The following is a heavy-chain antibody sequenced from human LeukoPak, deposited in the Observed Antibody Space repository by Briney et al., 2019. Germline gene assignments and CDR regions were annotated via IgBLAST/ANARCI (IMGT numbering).Heavy chain of an antibody. CDR2: ISGSGGST. Sequence: PGGSLRLSCAASGFTFSSYAMSWVRQAPGKGLEWVSAISGSGGSTYYADSVKGRFTISRDNSKNTLYLQMNSLRAEDTAVYSCAKHVRSGCGGNTCYYFDFWGQGTLVTVSS. D-gene: IGHD2-21*01. CDR3: AKHVRSGCGGNTCYYFDF. J-gene: IGHJ4*02. CDR1: GFTFSSYA. V-gene: IGHV3-23*01.